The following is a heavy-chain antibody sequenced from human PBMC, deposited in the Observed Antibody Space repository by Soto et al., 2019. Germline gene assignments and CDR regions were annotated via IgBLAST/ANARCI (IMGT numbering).Heavy chain of an antibody. CDR3: ARSPTTVPHWFDP. CDR1: GGSISSGGDS. CDR2: IYHSGST. Sequence: SETLSLTCAVSGGSISSGGDSWSWIRQPPGNGLEWIGYIYHSGSTYYNPSLKSRVTISVDTSKNQFSPKLSSVTAADTAVYYCARSPTTVPHWFDPWGQGTLVTVSS. J-gene: IGHJ5*02. D-gene: IGHD4-4*01. V-gene: IGHV4-30-2*01.